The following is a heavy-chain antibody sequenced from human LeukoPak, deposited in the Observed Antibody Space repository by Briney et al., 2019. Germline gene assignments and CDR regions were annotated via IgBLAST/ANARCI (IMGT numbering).Heavy chain of an antibody. D-gene: IGHD1-14*01. CDR3: ARLQPEGPPDI. V-gene: IGHV1-18*01. CDR1: GGTFSNYA. CDR2: ISAYNGNT. Sequence: GASVKVSCKASGGTFSNYAISWVRQAPGQGLEWMGWISAYNGNTNYAQKLQGRVTMTTDTSTSTAYMELRSLRSDDTAVYYCARLQPEGPPDIWGQGTMVTVSS. J-gene: IGHJ3*02.